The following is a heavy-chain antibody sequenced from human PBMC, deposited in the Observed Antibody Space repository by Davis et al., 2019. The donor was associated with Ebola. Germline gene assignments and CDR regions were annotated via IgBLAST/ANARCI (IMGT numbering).Heavy chain of an antibody. CDR1: GYTFTYRY. Sequence: SVKVSCKASGYTFTYRYLHWVRQAPGQALEWMGWITPFNGNTNYAQKFQDRVTITRDRSMSTAYMELSSLRSEDTAMYYCARSAYSSSSGWYFDLWGRGTLVTVSS. J-gene: IGHJ2*01. CDR3: ARSAYSSSSGWYFDL. D-gene: IGHD6-6*01. V-gene: IGHV1-45*02. CDR2: ITPFNGNT.